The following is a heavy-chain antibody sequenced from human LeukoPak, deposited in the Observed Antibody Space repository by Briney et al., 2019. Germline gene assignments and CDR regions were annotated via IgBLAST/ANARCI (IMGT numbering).Heavy chain of an antibody. Sequence: EASVKVSCKASGYTFTSYYMHWVRQAPGQGLEWMGIINPSGGSTSYAQKFQGRVTITRDMSTSTVYMGLSSLRSEDTAVYYCARAPSDLYSSSWYGVDYWGQGTLVTVSS. D-gene: IGHD6-13*01. J-gene: IGHJ4*02. V-gene: IGHV1-46*01. CDR2: INPSGGST. CDR1: GYTFTSYY. CDR3: ARAPSDLYSSSWYGVDY.